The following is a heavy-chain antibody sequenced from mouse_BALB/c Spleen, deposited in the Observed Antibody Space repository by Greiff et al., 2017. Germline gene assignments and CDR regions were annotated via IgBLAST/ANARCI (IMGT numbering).Heavy chain of an antibody. Sequence: QVQLKQSGPGLVAPSQSLSITCTVSGFSLTGYGVNWVRQPPGKGLEWLGMIWGDGSTDYNSALKSRLSISKDNSKSQVFLKMNSLQTDDTARYYCAREGGSSNWYFDVWGAGTTVTVSS. V-gene: IGHV2-6-7*01. CDR2: IWGDGST. CDR3: AREGGSSNWYFDV. J-gene: IGHJ1*01. D-gene: IGHD1-1*01. CDR1: GFSLTGYG.